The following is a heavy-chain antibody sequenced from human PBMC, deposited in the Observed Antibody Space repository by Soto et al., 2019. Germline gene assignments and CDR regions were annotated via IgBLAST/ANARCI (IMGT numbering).Heavy chain of an antibody. D-gene: IGHD4-17*01. CDR2: IWYDGSNK. Sequence: GGSLRLSCAASGFTFSSYGMHWVRQAPGKGLEWVAVIWYDGSNKYYADSVKGRFTISRDNSKNTLYLQMNSLRAEDTAVYYCARGKAVRGHGDYDYWGQGTLVTVSS. CDR3: ARGKAVRGHGDYDY. J-gene: IGHJ4*02. CDR1: GFTFSSYG. V-gene: IGHV3-33*01.